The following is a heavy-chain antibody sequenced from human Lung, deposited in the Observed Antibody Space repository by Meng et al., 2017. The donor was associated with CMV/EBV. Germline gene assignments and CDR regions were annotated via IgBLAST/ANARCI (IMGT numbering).Heavy chain of an antibody. CDR1: GDIVSSNSAA. CDR3: ARGINGGCGD. D-gene: IGHD4-23*01. CDR2: TYYRSKWYH. V-gene: IGHV6-1*01. Sequence: QLHQSGPGLVKPSQTLSLTCAISGDIVSSNSAAWHWIRQSPSRGLEWLGRTYYRSKWYHEYAVSVKSRITISPDTPKNQFSLQLNSMTPEDTAVYYCARGINGGCGDWGQGTLVTVSS. J-gene: IGHJ4*02.